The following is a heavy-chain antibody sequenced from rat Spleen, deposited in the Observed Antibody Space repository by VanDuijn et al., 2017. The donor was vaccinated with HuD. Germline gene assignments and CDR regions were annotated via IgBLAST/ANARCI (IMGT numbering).Heavy chain of an antibody. D-gene: IGHD1-2*01. Sequence: EVQLVESGGGLVQPGGSLKLSCAASGFTFSDYAMAWVRQSPKKGLEWVATNIYDGNSNYDRDSVKGRFTISRDNAKNTQDLQMDSLRSEDTATYYCARLGITLGAGHWFAYWGQGTLVTVSS. CDR1: GFTFSDYA. V-gene: IGHV5-7*01. CDR2: NIYDGNSN. J-gene: IGHJ3*01. CDR3: ARLGITLGAGHWFAY.